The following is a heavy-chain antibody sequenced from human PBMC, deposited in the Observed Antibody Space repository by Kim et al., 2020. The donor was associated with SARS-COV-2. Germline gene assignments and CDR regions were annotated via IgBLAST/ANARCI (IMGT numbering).Heavy chain of an antibody. Sequence: GGSLRLSCTASGFTFCSFYMSWVRQAPGKGLEWVANIKQDGSEKYYVDSVKGRFTISRDNAKNSLYLQMNSLRAEDTAVYYCARTRGMDVWGQGTTVTVSS. CDR2: IKQDGSEK. V-gene: IGHV3-7*01. J-gene: IGHJ6*02. CDR1: GFTFCSFY. CDR3: ARTRGMDV.